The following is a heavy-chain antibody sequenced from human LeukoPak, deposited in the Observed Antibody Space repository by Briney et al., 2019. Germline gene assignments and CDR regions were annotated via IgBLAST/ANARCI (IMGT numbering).Heavy chain of an antibody. CDR2: INHSGST. CDR1: GGSISGYY. D-gene: IGHD6-13*01. Sequence: SETLSLTCTVSGGSISGYYWSWIRQPPGKGLEWIGEINHSGSTNYNPSLKSRVTISVDTSKNQFSLKLSSVTAADTAVYYCARGLIAAAPVDYWGQGTLVTVSS. CDR3: ARGLIAAAPVDY. J-gene: IGHJ4*02. V-gene: IGHV4-34*01.